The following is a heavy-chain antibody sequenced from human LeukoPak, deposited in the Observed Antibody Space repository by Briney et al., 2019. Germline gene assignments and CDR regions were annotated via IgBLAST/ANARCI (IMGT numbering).Heavy chain of an antibody. CDR2: IYYSGST. Sequence: SETLSLTCTVSGGSISSYYWSWIRQPPGKGLEWIGYIYYSGSTNYNPSLKSRVTISVDSSKNQFSLKLNSVTAADTAVYYCARDLIGSDSSYSSGAWDYWGQGTLVTVSS. V-gene: IGHV4-59*01. CDR1: GGSISSYY. D-gene: IGHD3-22*01. CDR3: ARDLIGSDSSYSSGAWDY. J-gene: IGHJ4*02.